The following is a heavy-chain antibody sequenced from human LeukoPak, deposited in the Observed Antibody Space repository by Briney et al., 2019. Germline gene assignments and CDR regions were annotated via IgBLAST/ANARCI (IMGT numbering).Heavy chain of an antibody. Sequence: GGSLRLSCAASGFTFSSYAMHWVRQAPGKGLEWVAVTSYDGSNKYYADSVKGRFTISRDNARNSLYLQMNSLRDEDTAVYYCARQTIVGTTVMNFFDYWGQGTLVTVSS. CDR2: TSYDGSNK. CDR1: GFTFSSYA. J-gene: IGHJ4*02. V-gene: IGHV3-30-3*01. CDR3: ARQTIVGTTVMNFFDY. D-gene: IGHD1-26*01.